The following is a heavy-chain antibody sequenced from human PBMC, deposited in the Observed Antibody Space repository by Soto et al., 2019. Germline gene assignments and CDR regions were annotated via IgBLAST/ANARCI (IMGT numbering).Heavy chain of an antibody. Sequence: GWSLRLSCSASVFTCSHYAMHWFRQAPGKGLEWVAVISYDGSNKYYADSVKGRFAISRDNSKNTLYVQLNSLRAEDTAVYYCAREVILTGYRYGNLDHWGQGTLVTVSS. CDR3: AREVILTGYRYGNLDH. J-gene: IGHJ4*02. D-gene: IGHD3-9*01. V-gene: IGHV3-30*09. CDR2: ISYDGSNK. CDR1: VFTCSHYA.